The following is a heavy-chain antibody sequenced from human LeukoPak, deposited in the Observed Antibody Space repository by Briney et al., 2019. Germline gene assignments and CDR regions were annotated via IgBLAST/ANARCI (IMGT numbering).Heavy chain of an antibody. CDR3: ARWATVGSSSSDWFDP. CDR1: GGTFSSYA. Sequence: SVKVSCKASGGTFSSYAISWVRQAPGQGLEWMGGIIPIFGTANYAQKFQGRVTITADKSTSTAYMELSSLRSEDTAVYYCARWATVGSSSSDWFDPWGQGTLVTVSS. V-gene: IGHV1-69*06. D-gene: IGHD6-13*01. CDR2: IIPIFGTA. J-gene: IGHJ5*02.